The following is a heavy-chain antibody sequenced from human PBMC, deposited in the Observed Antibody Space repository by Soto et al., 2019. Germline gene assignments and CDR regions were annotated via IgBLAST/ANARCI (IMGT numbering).Heavy chain of an antibody. V-gene: IGHV4-34*01. CDR2: INHSGST. D-gene: IGHD2-15*01. CDR1: GGSFSGYY. Sequence: QVQLQQWGAGLLKPSETLSLTCAVYGGSFSGYYWSWIRQPPGKGLEWIGEINHSGSTNYNPSLKSRVTISVDTSKNQFSLKLSSVTAADTAVYYCARLLGYCGGGSCYTNGNFDYWGHGTLVTVSS. CDR3: ARLLGYCGGGSCYTNGNFDY. J-gene: IGHJ4*01.